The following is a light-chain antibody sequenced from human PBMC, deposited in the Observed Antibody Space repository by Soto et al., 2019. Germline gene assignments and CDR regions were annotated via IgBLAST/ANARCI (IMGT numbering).Light chain of an antibody. CDR1: QSVSSNY. Sequence: ESVLTQSPGTLSLSPGERATLSCRASQSVSSNYLAWYQQKPGQAPRLLIYGASSRATGIPDRFSGSGSGTDFTLTISRLEPEDFAVYYCQQYVSSPATFGGGTKVDIK. CDR3: QQYVSSPAT. CDR2: GAS. V-gene: IGKV3-20*01. J-gene: IGKJ4*01.